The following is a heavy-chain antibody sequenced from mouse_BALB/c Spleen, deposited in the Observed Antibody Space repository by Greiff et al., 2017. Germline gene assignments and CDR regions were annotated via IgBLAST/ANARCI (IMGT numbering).Heavy chain of an antibody. CDR2: ISSGSSTI. V-gene: IGHV5-17*02. Sequence: DVHLVESGGGLVQPGGSRKLSCAASGFTFSSFGMHWVRQAPEKGLEWVAYISSGSSTIYYADTVKGRFTISRDNPKNTLFLQMTSLRSEDTAMYYCARKRSRYAMDYWGQGTSVTVSS. J-gene: IGHJ4*01. CDR1: GFTFSSFG. CDR3: ARKRSRYAMDY.